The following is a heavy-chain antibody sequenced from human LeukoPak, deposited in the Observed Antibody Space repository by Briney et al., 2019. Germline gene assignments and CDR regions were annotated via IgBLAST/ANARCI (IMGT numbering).Heavy chain of an antibody. CDR3: AKGAAAGTFIDY. V-gene: IGHV4-28*01. CDR2: IYYSGST. CDR1: GYSISSSNW. J-gene: IGHJ4*02. Sequence: SETLSLTCAVSGYSISSSNWWGWIRQPPGKGLEWIGYIYYSGSTYYNPSLKSRVTMSVDTSKNQFSLKLSSVTAVDTAVYYCAKGAAAGTFIDYWGQGTPVTVSS. D-gene: IGHD6-13*01.